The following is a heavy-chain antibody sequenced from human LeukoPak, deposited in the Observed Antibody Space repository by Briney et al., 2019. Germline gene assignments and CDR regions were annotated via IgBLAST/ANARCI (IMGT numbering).Heavy chain of an antibody. Sequence: GASVKVFCKASGYTFTSYYMHWVRQAPGQGLEWMGIINPSGGSTSYAQKFQGRVTMTRDMSTSTVYMELSSLRSEDTAVYYCARENHYYDSSGYFPYYFDYWGQGTLVTVSS. V-gene: IGHV1-46*01. CDR2: INPSGGST. J-gene: IGHJ4*02. CDR1: GYTFTSYY. CDR3: ARENHYYDSSGYFPYYFDY. D-gene: IGHD3-22*01.